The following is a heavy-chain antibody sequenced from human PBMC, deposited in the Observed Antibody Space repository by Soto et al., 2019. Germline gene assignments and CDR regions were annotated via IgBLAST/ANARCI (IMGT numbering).Heavy chain of an antibody. CDR3: ASGGDYGGNSAFDI. Sequence: ASVKVSCEASGGTFSSYTISWVRQAPGQGLEWMGRIIPILGIANYAQKFQGRVTITADKSTSTAYMELSSLRSEDTAVYYCASGGDYGGNSAFDIWGQGTMVTVS. CDR2: IIPILGIA. D-gene: IGHD4-17*01. V-gene: IGHV1-69*02. CDR1: GGTFSSYT. J-gene: IGHJ3*02.